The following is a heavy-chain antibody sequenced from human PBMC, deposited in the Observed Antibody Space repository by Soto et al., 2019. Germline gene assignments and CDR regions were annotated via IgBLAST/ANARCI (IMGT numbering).Heavy chain of an antibody. Sequence: GGSLRLSCASSGFTFSSYSMNLVRQAPGKGLEWVSYISSSSSTIYYADSVKGRFTISRDNAKNTLYLQMNSLRAEDTAVYYCAKPRYYGSGRGPFDIWGQGTMVTVSS. CDR2: ISSSSSTI. CDR1: GFTFSSYS. J-gene: IGHJ3*02. V-gene: IGHV3-48*01. CDR3: AKPRYYGSGRGPFDI. D-gene: IGHD3-10*01.